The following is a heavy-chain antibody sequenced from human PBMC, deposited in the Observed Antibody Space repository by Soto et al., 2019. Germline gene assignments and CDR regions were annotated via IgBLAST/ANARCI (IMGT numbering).Heavy chain of an antibody. V-gene: IGHV4-59*01. D-gene: IGHD2-2*01. J-gene: IGHJ4*02. CDR1: GGSISSYY. Sequence: SETLSLTCTVSGGSISSYYWSWIRQPPGKGLEWIGYIYDSGSTNYNPSLKSRVTISVDTSKNQFSLKLSSVTAADTAVYYCAREGVLVPADTGYFEYWGQGTLVTVSS. CDR3: AREGVLVPADTGYFEY. CDR2: IYDSGST.